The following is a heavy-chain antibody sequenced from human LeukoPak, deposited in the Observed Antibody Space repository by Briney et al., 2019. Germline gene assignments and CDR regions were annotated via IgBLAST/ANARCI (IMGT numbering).Heavy chain of an antibody. Sequence: GGSLRLSCAASGFTFSDFPMSWVRQAPGKGLEWVSGINWNGGSTGYADSVKGRFTISRDNAKNSLSLQMNSLRAEDTALYYCAKNSGAGYYYYMDVWGKGTTVTVSS. CDR3: AKNSGAGYYYYMDV. CDR2: INWNGGST. D-gene: IGHD2/OR15-2a*01. CDR1: GFTFSDFP. J-gene: IGHJ6*03. V-gene: IGHV3-20*04.